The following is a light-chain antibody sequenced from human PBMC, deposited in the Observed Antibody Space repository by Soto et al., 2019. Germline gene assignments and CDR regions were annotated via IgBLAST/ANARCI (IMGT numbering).Light chain of an antibody. CDR2: DTS. V-gene: IGKV3-15*01. CDR3: QHTLKWPPT. Sequence: EIVMTQSPATLSASPGERATLSCRASQSVRSNLAWYQHRPGQAPRLLIYDTSARAAGIPARFSGSGSATEFTLTISSLQSEDFALYYCQHTLKWPPTFGQGTKVDIK. J-gene: IGKJ1*01. CDR1: QSVRSN.